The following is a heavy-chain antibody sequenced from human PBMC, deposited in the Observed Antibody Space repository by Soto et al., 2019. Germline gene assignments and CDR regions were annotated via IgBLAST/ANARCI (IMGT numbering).Heavy chain of an antibody. J-gene: IGHJ6*02. D-gene: IGHD3-10*01. CDR1: GDSVSSNTAA. Sequence: SQTLSLTCAISGDSVSSNTAAWNWIRQSPSRGLEWLGRIYYRSTWSFDYALSVRSRITIAPDTSKNQFSLHLVSLTPEDTALYYCAGVTWFRSMDVWGQGTPVTVSS. CDR3: AGVTWFRSMDV. CDR2: IYYRSTWSF. V-gene: IGHV6-1*01.